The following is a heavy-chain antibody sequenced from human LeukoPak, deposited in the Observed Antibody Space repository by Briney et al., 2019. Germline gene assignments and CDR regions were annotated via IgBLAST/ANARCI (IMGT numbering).Heavy chain of an antibody. CDR3: TRVGYIDEGIDY. J-gene: IGHJ4*02. V-gene: IGHV3-7*04. Sequence: GTLSLTCAVSGGSISSSNWWSWVRQPPGKGLEWVANIKQDGSKKSYVDSVKGRFTISRDNAKNSLYLQMNSLRAEDTAIYYCTRVGYIDEGIDYWGQGTLVTVSS. CDR2: IKQDGSKK. D-gene: IGHD5-24*01. CDR1: GGSISSSNW.